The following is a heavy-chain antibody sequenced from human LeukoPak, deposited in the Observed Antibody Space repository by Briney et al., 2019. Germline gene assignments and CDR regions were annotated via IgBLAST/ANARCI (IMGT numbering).Heavy chain of an antibody. CDR1: GGSISSSDYY. Sequence: PSEALSLTCTVSGGSISSSDYYWGWIRQPPGKGLEWIGSIYYSGSTFYNPSLKSRVTISVDTSKNQFSLKLSSVTAADTAVYYCARGSYGDYVGYFDYWGQGTLVTVSS. V-gene: IGHV4-39*07. CDR2: IYYSGST. CDR3: ARGSYGDYVGYFDY. J-gene: IGHJ4*02. D-gene: IGHD4-17*01.